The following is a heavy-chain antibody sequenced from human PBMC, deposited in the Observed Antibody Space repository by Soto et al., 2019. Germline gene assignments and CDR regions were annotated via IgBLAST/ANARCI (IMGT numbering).Heavy chain of an antibody. D-gene: IGHD6-19*01. CDR2: IIPIFGTA. CDR3: ARANRPSIAVAGKGGRYYYYYGMDV. CDR1: GGTFSSYA. Sequence: ASVKVSCKASGGTFSSYAISWVRQAPGQGLEWMGGIIPIFGTANYAQKFQGRVTITADESTSTAYMELSSLRSEDTAVYYCARANRPSIAVAGKGGRYYYYYGMDVWGQGTTVTVSS. V-gene: IGHV1-69*13. J-gene: IGHJ6*02.